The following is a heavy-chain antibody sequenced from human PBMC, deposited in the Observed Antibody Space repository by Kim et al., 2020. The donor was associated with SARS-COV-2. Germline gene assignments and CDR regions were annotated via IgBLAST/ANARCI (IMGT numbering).Heavy chain of an antibody. V-gene: IGHV3-74*01. J-gene: IGHJ4*02. D-gene: IGHD3-9*01. CDR3: AAFFDREVDY. Sequence: STRYADSVKGRFTISRDNAKNTLYLQMNSLRAEDTAVYYCAAFFDREVDYWGQGTLVTVSS. CDR2: ST.